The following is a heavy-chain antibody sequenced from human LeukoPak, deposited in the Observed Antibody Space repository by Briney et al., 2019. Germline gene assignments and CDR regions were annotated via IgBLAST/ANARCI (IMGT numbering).Heavy chain of an antibody. CDR3: ARGRGGHGDLGHFDS. V-gene: IGHV4-59*08. Sequence: KPSETLSLTCTVSGGSISSYYWSWIRQPPGKGLEWIGYIYYSGSTNYNPSLKSRVTISVDTSKNQFSLKLRSVTAADTALYYCARGRGGHGDLGHFDSWGQGILVTVSS. J-gene: IGHJ4*02. D-gene: IGHD4-17*01. CDR1: GGSISSYY. CDR2: IYYSGST.